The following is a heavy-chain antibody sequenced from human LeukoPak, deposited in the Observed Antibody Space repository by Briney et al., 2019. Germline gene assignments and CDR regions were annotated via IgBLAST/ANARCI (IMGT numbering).Heavy chain of an antibody. J-gene: IGHJ6*03. Sequence: GGSLRLSCAASGFTFSSYGMHWVRQAPGKGLEWVAFIRYDGNSEFYVDSVKGRFTISRDNSKNTLYLQMNSLRAEDTAVYYCAKYAADSRGGYYYMDVWGKGTTVTVSS. CDR2: IRYDGNSE. CDR1: GFTFSSYG. D-gene: IGHD3-10*01. CDR3: AKYAADSRGGYYYMDV. V-gene: IGHV3-30*02.